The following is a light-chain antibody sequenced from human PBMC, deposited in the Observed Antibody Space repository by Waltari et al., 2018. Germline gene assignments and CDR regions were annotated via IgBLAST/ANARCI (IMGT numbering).Light chain of an antibody. V-gene: IGLV1-40*01. Sequence: QSLLTQPPSVSGAPGQRVTISCTGGSSHIGAGFAVHWYQPLPGTAPKLLIYGNNNRPSGVPDRFSGSKSGTSASLAITGLQAEDEADYYCQSYGSDWVFGGGTKLTVL. CDR3: QSYGSDWV. CDR1: SSHIGAGFA. CDR2: GNN. J-gene: IGLJ3*02.